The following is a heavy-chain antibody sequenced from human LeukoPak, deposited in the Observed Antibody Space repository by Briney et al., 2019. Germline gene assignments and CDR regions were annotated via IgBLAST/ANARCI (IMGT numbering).Heavy chain of an antibody. D-gene: IGHD3-22*01. Sequence: PGGSLRLSCAASGFTFGNYWMHWVRQAPGKGLVWVSRINSDGSSTNYADSVKGRFTISRDNANNTLYLQMNSLRAEDTAVYYCARDSYYDSSGYYDWSYYYGMDVWGQGTTVTVSS. CDR3: ARDSYYDSSGYYDWSYYYGMDV. CDR1: GFTFGNYW. CDR2: INSDGSST. V-gene: IGHV3-74*01. J-gene: IGHJ6*02.